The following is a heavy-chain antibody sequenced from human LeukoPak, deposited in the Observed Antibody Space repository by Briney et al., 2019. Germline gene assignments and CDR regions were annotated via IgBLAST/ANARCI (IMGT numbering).Heavy chain of an antibody. J-gene: IGHJ4*02. V-gene: IGHV4-59*01. D-gene: IGHD5-18*01. Sequence: SETLSLTCTVSGGSISSYYWSWIRQPPGKGLEWIGYIYYSGSTNYNPSLKSRVTISVDTSKNQFSLKLSSVTAADTAVYYCARVRGGGYSYGYYVDYWGQGTLVTVSS. CDR1: GGSISSYY. CDR3: ARVRGGGYSYGYYVDY. CDR2: IYYSGST.